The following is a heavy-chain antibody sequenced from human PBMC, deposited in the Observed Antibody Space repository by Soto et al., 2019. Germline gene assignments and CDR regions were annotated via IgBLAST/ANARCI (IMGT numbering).Heavy chain of an antibody. CDR1: GFTFSSYA. D-gene: IGHD3-10*01. CDR3: AQEDSGSYLFDY. Sequence: GGSLRLSCAASGFTFSSYAMSWVRQAPGKVLEWVSAISGSGGSTYYADSVKGRFTISRDNSKNTLYLQMNSLRAEDTAVYYCAQEDSGSYLFDYWGQGTLVTVSS. J-gene: IGHJ4*02. V-gene: IGHV3-23*01. CDR2: ISGSGGST.